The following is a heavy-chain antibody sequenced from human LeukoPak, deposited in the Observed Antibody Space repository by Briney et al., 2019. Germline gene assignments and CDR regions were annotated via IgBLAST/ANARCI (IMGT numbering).Heavy chain of an antibody. J-gene: IGHJ6*03. CDR1: GYTFTGYG. V-gene: IGHV1-18*01. D-gene: IGHD3-3*01. CDR2: ISAYNGNT. Sequence: GASVKVSCKASGYTFTGYGISWVRQAPGQGLEWMGWISAYNGNTNYAQKLQGRVTMTTDTSTSTAYMELRSLRSDDTAVYYCARDRDFFTIFGVVPPYYYYYMDVWGKGTTVTVSS. CDR3: ARDRDFFTIFGVVPPYYYYYMDV.